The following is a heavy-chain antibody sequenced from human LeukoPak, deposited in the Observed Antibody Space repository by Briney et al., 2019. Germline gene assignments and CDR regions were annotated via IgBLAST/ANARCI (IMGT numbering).Heavy chain of an antibody. CDR2: INHSGST. J-gene: IGHJ4*02. CDR1: GGSFSGYY. V-gene: IGHV4-34*01. D-gene: IGHD1-26*01. Sequence: PSETLSLTCAVYGGSFSGYYWSWIRQPPGKGLEWIGEINHSGSTNYNPSLKSRVTISVDTSKNQFSLKLSSVTAADTAVYYCARASPVVGATDYWGQGTLVTVSS. CDR3: ARASPVVGATDY.